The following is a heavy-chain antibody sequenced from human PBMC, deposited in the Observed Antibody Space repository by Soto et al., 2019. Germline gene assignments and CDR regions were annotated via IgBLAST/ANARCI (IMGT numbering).Heavy chain of an antibody. CDR1: GFTFSNAW. CDR2: IKSKTDGGTT. CDR3: TTKDYFDSSGHYNNFDY. V-gene: IGHV3-15*07. D-gene: IGHD3-22*01. J-gene: IGHJ4*02. Sequence: GGSLRISCAASGFTFSNAWMNWVRQTPGKGLEWVGRIKSKTDGGTTDYDAPVKGRFTISRDDSKNTLYLQMNSLKTEDTAVYYCTTKDYFDSSGHYNNFDYWGQGT.